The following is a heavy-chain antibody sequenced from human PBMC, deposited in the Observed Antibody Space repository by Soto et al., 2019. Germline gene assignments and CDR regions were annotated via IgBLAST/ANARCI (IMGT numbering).Heavy chain of an antibody. D-gene: IGHD6-25*01. V-gene: IGHV1-18*04. Sequence: QVQLVQSGSEVKKPGASVNVSCKAFGYNFTRYGFSWVRQVPGQGLEWLGWISAFNGDTQYAQTMKGRRTVTTDTSTTAVHMQLRSLTPADTAVYYCTREAGWQRMVPYDWGQGTLVSVS. J-gene: IGHJ4*02. CDR3: TREAGWQRMVPYD. CDR1: GYNFTRYG. CDR2: ISAFNGDT.